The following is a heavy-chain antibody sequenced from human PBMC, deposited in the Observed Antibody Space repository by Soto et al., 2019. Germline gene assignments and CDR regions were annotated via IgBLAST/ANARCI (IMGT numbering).Heavy chain of an antibody. CDR1: GGTFSSYA. J-gene: IGHJ6*02. Sequence: QVQLVQSGAEVKKPGSSVKVSCKASGGTFSSYAISWVRQAPGQGLEWVGGIIPIFGTANYAQKFQGRVTITADESTSTAYMELSSLRSEDTAVYYCARDDYGDPYPYYYYGMDVWGQGTTVTVSS. CDR2: IIPIFGTA. V-gene: IGHV1-69*01. CDR3: ARDDYGDPYPYYYYGMDV. D-gene: IGHD4-17*01.